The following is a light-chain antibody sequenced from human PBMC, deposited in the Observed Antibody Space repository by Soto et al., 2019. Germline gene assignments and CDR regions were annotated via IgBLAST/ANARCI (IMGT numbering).Light chain of an antibody. CDR2: EVS. J-gene: IGLJ1*01. CDR3: CSYAGSSTV. CDR1: SSDVGSYNL. V-gene: IGLV2-23*02. Sequence: QSVLTQPASVSGSPGQSITISCTGTSSDVGSYNLVSWYQQHPGKAPKLMIHEVSKRPSGVSNRFSGSKSGNTASLTISGLQAEDEADYYCCSYAGSSTVFGTGTKVTVL.